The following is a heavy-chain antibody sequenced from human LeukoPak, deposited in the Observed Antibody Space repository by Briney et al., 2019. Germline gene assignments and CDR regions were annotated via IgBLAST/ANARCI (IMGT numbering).Heavy chain of an antibody. Sequence: GGSLRLSCAASGFTFDDYTMHWVRQAPGKGLEWVSRIKNDGSTTSYADFVKGRFTISRDNSKNTLYLQMNSLRAEDTAVYYCARDNREQQLVPPTFDYWGQGTPVTVSS. J-gene: IGHJ4*02. D-gene: IGHD6-13*01. CDR3: ARDNREQQLVPPTFDY. CDR2: IKNDGSTT. V-gene: IGHV3-74*01. CDR1: GFTFDDYT.